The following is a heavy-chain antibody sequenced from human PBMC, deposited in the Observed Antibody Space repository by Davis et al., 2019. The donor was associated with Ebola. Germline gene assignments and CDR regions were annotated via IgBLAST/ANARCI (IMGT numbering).Heavy chain of an antibody. J-gene: IGHJ4*02. CDR2: ISYDGSNK. Sequence: GESLKISCAASGFTFSSYGMHWVRQAPGKGLEWVAVISYDGSNKYYADSVKGRFTISRDNSKNTLYLQMNSLRAEDTAVYYCANLDYGGNSGFDYWGQGTLATVSS. D-gene: IGHD4-23*01. CDR3: ANLDYGGNSGFDY. V-gene: IGHV3-30*18. CDR1: GFTFSSYG.